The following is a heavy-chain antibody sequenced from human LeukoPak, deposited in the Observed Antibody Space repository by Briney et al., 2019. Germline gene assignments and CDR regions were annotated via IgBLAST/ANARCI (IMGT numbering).Heavy chain of an antibody. Sequence: GGSLRLSCAASGFTFSSYGMHWVRQAPGKGLEWVAVISYDGSNKYYADSVKGRFTISRDNSKNTLYLQMNSLRAEDTAVYYCARVPEVDSGRPGSRYFQHWGQGTLVTVSS. CDR1: GFTFSSYG. V-gene: IGHV3-30*19. D-gene: IGHD2-15*01. CDR3: ARVPEVDSGRPGSRYFQH. J-gene: IGHJ1*01. CDR2: ISYDGSNK.